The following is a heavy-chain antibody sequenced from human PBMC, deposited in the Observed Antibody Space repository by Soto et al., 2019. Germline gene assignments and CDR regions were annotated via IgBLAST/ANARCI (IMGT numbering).Heavy chain of an antibody. CDR1: GDSVSSNSAV. J-gene: IGHJ6*02. D-gene: IGHD2-2*01. CDR3: ATSIVVVPAGTGYGMDV. Sequence: PSQTLSLTCTVSGDSVSSNSAVWKWFRQSPSRGLEWLGRTYYRSKWYNDYAVSVKSRITINPDTSKNQFSLQLNSVTPEDTAVYYCATSIVVVPAGTGYGMDVWGQGTTVTVSS. CDR2: TYYRSKWYN. V-gene: IGHV6-1*01.